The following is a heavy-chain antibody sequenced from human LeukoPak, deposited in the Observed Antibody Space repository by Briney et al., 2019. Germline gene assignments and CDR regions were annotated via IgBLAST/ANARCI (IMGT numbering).Heavy chain of an antibody. CDR2: LSAYNGHT. CDR1: VYSLTELS. D-gene: IGHD3-22*01. J-gene: IGHJ3*02. CDR3: ARDGHRRYYYDSSGRENAFDI. Sequence: ASVKVSCKGSVYSLTELSMHLVRQAPGKGLEWMGWLSAYNGHTNYAQNFRDRGTMTTDTSTSTGYMELRSLRSDDTAVYYCARDGHRRYYYDSSGRENAFDIWGQGTMVTVSS. V-gene: IGHV1-18*01.